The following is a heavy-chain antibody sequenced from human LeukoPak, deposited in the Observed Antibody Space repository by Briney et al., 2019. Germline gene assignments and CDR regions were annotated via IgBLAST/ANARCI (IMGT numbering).Heavy chain of an antibody. Sequence: PGGSLRLSCAASGFTFTSYTMNWVCQAPGKGLEWVSSINPTSGYIYYSDSVKGRFTISRDNAKNTLYLQMNSLRAEDTAVYYCARDAVDTANAVWGQGTTVTVSS. J-gene: IGHJ6*02. CDR2: INPTSGYI. CDR3: ARDAVDTANAV. D-gene: IGHD5-18*01. CDR1: GFTFTSYT. V-gene: IGHV3-21*01.